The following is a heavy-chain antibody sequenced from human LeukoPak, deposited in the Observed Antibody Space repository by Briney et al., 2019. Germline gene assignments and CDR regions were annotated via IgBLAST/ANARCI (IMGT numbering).Heavy chain of an antibody. D-gene: IGHD3-22*01. CDR3: ARAKYYDSSGYYQGFFDY. CDR1: GFTFSSYA. V-gene: IGHV3-64*01. J-gene: IGHJ4*02. Sequence: PGGSLRLSCAASGFTFSSYAMHWVRQAPGKGLEYVSAISSNGGSTYYANSVKGRFTTSRDNSKNTLYLQMGSLRAEDMAVYYCARAKYYDSSGYYQGFFDYWGQGTLVTVSS. CDR2: ISSNGGST.